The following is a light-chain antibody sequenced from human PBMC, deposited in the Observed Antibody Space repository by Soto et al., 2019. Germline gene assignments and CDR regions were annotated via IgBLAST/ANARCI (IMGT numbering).Light chain of an antibody. J-gene: IGKJ1*01. Sequence: DIVMTQTPLSLRVTLGQPASISCSSSQSPVDGDGITSLSWLHQRPGQPPRLLIYKVSNRFSGVPDIFSGSGAGTDFTLKINTVEAEDVGVYYCMQDALYSTFGQGTKVEIK. V-gene: IGKV2-24*01. CDR2: KVS. CDR1: QSPVDGDGITS. CDR3: MQDALYST.